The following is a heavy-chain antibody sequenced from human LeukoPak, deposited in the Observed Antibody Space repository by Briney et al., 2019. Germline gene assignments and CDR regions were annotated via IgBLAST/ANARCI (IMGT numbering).Heavy chain of an antibody. CDR1: GFTFSSYG. D-gene: IGHD3-16*02. Sequence: GRSLRLSCAASGFTFSSYGMHWVRQAPGKGLEWVAVISYDGSNKYYADSVKGRFTISRDNSKNTLYLQMNSLRAEDTAVYYCAKDYDYVWGCYRATPFDYWGQGTLVTVSS. CDR3: AKDYDYVWGCYRATPFDY. V-gene: IGHV3-30*18. J-gene: IGHJ4*02. CDR2: ISYDGSNK.